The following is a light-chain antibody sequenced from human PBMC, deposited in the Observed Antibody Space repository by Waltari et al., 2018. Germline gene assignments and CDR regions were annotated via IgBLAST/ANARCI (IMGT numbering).Light chain of an antibody. CDR3: QVWDTRSNHVI. CDR2: DDT. CDR1: NIGTKN. V-gene: IGLV3-21*02. Sequence: SYVLTQPPSVSVAPGQTATITCGGDNIGTKNVHWYYQKPGQAPVLVVHDDTDRPSGIPGRFSGSNSGQTASLTITRVEAGDEADYYCQVWDTRSNHVIFGGGTKLTVL. J-gene: IGLJ2*01.